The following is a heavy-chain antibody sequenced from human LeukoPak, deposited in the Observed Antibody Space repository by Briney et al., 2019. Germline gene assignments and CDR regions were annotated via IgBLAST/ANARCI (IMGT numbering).Heavy chain of an antibody. Sequence: GGSLRLSCAASGFTFSSYGMHWVRQAPGKGLEWVAFIRYDGSNKYYADSVKGRFTISRDNSKNTLYLQMNSLRAEDTAVYYCAKGSRGDTAMVRSYFDYWGQGTLVTVSP. D-gene: IGHD5-18*01. J-gene: IGHJ4*02. CDR3: AKGSRGDTAMVRSYFDY. CDR1: GFTFSSYG. CDR2: IRYDGSNK. V-gene: IGHV3-30*02.